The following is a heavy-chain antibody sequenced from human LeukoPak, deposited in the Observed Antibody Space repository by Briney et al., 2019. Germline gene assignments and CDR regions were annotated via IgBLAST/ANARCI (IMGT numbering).Heavy chain of an antibody. CDR2: IYYSGST. J-gene: IGHJ5*02. CDR3: ARSGYSSPVGRFDP. V-gene: IGHV4-59*01. Sequence: SETLSLTCTVSGGSISSYYWSWIRQPPGKGLEWIGYIYYSGSTNHNPSLKSRVTISVDTSKNQFSLKLSSVTAADTAVYYCARSGYSSPVGRFDPWGQGTLVTVSS. D-gene: IGHD6-13*01. CDR1: GGSISSYY.